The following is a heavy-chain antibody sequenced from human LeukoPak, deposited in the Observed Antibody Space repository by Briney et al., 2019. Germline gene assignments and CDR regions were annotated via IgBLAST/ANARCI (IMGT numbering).Heavy chain of an antibody. Sequence: PSETLSLTCTVSGYSISSGYYWGWIRQPPGKGLEWIGSIYHSGSTYYNPSLKSRVTISVDTSKNQFSLNLTSVTAADTAVYYCAKEVAGPWGQGTRVTVSS. CDR3: AKEVAGP. J-gene: IGHJ5*02. CDR1: GYSISSGYY. CDR2: IYHSGST. V-gene: IGHV4-38-2*02.